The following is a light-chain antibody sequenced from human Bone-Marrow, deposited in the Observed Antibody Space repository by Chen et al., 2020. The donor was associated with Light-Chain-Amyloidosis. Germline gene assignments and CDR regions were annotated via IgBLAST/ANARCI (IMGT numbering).Light chain of an antibody. Sequence: SYELTQPPSVSVSPGQTARITCSGDDLPTKYAYWYQQQPGQAPVLVIHRDTERPSGISERFSGPSSGTTATLTISGVQAEDEADYHCQSADSSGTYEVIFGGGTKLTVL. V-gene: IGLV3-25*03. CDR3: QSADSSGTYEVI. J-gene: IGLJ2*01. CDR2: RDT. CDR1: DLPTKY.